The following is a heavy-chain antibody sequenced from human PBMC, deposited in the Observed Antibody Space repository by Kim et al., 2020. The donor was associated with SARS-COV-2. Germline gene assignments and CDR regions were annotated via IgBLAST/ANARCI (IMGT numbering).Heavy chain of an antibody. Sequence: SYAQKFQGRVTMTRDTSTSTVYMELSSLRSEDTAVYYCARALRWHYGMDVWGQGTTVTVSS. CDR3: ARALRWHYGMDV. D-gene: IGHD4-17*01. V-gene: IGHV1-46*01. J-gene: IGHJ6*02.